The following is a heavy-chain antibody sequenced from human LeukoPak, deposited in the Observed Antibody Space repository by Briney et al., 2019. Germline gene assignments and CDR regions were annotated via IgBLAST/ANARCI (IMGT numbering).Heavy chain of an antibody. CDR3: ARGATGGCSSTSCPRAWFDP. D-gene: IGHD2-2*01. CDR1: GGSFSGYY. Sequence: SETLSLTCAGYGGSFSGYYWSWIRQPPGKGLEWIGEINHRGRTNYNPSLKSRVTISVDTSKNQFSLKLSSVTAADTAVYYCARGATGGCSSTSCPRAWFDPWGQGTLVTVSS. J-gene: IGHJ5*02. V-gene: IGHV4-34*01. CDR2: INHRGRT.